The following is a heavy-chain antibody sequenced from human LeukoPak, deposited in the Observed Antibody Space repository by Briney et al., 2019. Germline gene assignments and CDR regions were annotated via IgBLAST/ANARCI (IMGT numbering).Heavy chain of an antibody. V-gene: IGHV3-30*18. J-gene: IGHJ3*02. D-gene: IGHD1-14*01. Sequence: GRSLRLSCAASGFTFSSYGMHWVRQAPGKGLEWVAVISYDGSNKYYADSVKGRFTISRDNSKNTLYLQMNSLRAEDTAVYYCAKGNRYAFDSWGQGTMVTVSS. CDR2: ISYDGSNK. CDR1: GFTFSSYG. CDR3: AKGNRYAFDS.